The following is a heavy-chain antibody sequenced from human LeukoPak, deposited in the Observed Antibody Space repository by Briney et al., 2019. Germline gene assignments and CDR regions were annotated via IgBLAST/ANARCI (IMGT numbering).Heavy chain of an antibody. CDR3: AKESDSSGWFDYYFDY. CDR2: ISGSGGST. CDR1: GVTFSSYA. V-gene: IGHV3-23*01. J-gene: IGHJ4*02. D-gene: IGHD6-19*01. Sequence: GGTLRLSCVASGVTFSSYAMSWVRQAPGKGLEWVSAISGSGGSTYYADSVKGRFTISRDNSKNTLYLQMNSLRAEDTAVYYCAKESDSSGWFDYYFDYWGQGTLVTVSS.